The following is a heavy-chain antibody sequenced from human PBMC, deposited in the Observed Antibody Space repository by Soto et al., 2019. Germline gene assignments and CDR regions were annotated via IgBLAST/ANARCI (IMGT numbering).Heavy chain of an antibody. Sequence: QLQLQESGPGLVKPSETLSLTCTVSGGSISSSSCYWDWIRQPLGKGLEWIGSIYYTGSTYYNPSLKSRVTISVDTSKNQFSLRLSSVTAADTAVYYCARQSTGGYDRNFDYWGQGTLVTVSS. J-gene: IGHJ4*02. V-gene: IGHV4-39*01. CDR3: ARQSTGGYDRNFDY. CDR2: IYYTGST. CDR1: GGSISSSSCY. D-gene: IGHD5-12*01.